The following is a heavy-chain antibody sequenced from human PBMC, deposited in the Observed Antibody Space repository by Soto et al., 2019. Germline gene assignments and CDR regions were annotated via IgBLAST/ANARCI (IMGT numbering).Heavy chain of an antibody. J-gene: IGHJ3*02. Sequence: SGPTLVNPTQTLTLTCTFSGFSLSTSGMCVSWIRQPPGKALEWLALIDWDDDKYYSTSLKARLTISRDTSKNQVVLTMTNMDPVDTATYYCARIQRDGYNNAFDIWGQGTMVTVSS. CDR3: ARIQRDGYNNAFDI. CDR2: IDWDDDK. V-gene: IGHV2-70*01. D-gene: IGHD5-12*01. CDR1: GFSLSTSGMC.